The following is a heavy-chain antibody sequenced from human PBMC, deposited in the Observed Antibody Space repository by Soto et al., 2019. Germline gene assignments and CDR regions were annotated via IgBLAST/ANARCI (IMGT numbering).Heavy chain of an antibody. D-gene: IGHD3-10*01. J-gene: IGHJ4*02. CDR1: GFTFSSYW. Sequence: EVQLVESGGGLVQPGGSLRLSCAASGFTFSSYWMSWVRQAPGKGLEWVANVNQDGGEKFYVGSVKGRFTISRDNAMNSLYLQLNSLRAEDTAVYYCARGRPVPYWGQGNLVTVSS. CDR3: ARGRPVPY. V-gene: IGHV3-7*01. CDR2: VNQDGGEK.